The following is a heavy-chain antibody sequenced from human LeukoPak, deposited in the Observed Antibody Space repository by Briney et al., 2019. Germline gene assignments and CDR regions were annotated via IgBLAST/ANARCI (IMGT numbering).Heavy chain of an antibody. CDR3: AREKQSGGTPFGY. D-gene: IGHD1-26*01. Sequence: PGRSLRLSCVASGFTFTGHSMHWVRQAPGKGLEWVAVVSNDEKTIFYADSLKGRFTVSRDNSRNTVYLQMNSLRDEDTAVYYCAREKQSGGTPFGYWGQGCLVTVSP. V-gene: IGHV3-30*04. CDR1: GFTFTGHS. CDR2: VSNDEKTI. J-gene: IGHJ4*02.